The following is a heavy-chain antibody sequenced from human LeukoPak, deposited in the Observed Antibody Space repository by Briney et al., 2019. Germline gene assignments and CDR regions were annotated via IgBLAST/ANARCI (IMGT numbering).Heavy chain of an antibody. V-gene: IGHV3-30-3*01. D-gene: IGHD2-15*01. J-gene: IGHJ6*02. CDR2: ISYDGSNK. CDR1: GFTFSRYG. Sequence: GGSLRLSCAASGFTFSRYGMHWVRQAPGKGLEWVAVISYDGSNKYYADSVKGRFTISRDNSKNTLFLLMNSLRAEDTAVYYCARESVGYCSGGSCYGMDVWGQGTTVTVSS. CDR3: ARESVGYCSGGSCYGMDV.